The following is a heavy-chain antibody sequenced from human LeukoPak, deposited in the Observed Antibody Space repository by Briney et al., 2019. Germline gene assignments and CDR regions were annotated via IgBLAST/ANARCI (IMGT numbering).Heavy chain of an antibody. J-gene: IGHJ4*02. V-gene: IGHV3-66*01. CDR2: IYSGGST. D-gene: IGHD7-27*01. CDR3: VKDSWVGPEY. Sequence: GGSLRLSCAASGFTVSSNYMSWVRQAPGEGLEWVSVIYSGGSTYYAASVKGRFTISRDNSKNTLYLQMNCLRAEDTAVYYCVKDSWVGPEYWGQGTLVTVSS. CDR1: GFTVSSNY.